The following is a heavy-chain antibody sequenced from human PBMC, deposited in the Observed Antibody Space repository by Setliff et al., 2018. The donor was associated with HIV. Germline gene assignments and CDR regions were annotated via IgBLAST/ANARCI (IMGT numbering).Heavy chain of an antibody. CDR1: GGSVSSGSYY. Sequence: SETLSLTCTVSGGSVSSGSYYGSWIRQPAGRGLEWIGHRYTTGSTSYNPSLKSRVTISVDTSKNQFSLKLSSVTAADTAVYYCARGPKPGLLDLTWFDSWGQGTLVTVSS. V-gene: IGHV4-61*09. CDR2: RYTTGST. CDR3: ARGPKPGLLDLTWFDS. J-gene: IGHJ5*01. D-gene: IGHD3-9*01.